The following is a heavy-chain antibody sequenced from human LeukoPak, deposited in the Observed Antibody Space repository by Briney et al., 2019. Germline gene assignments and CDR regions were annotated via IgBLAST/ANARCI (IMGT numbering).Heavy chain of an antibody. Sequence: PSETLSLTCTVSGGSISSYYWSWIRHPPGKGLEWIGYVYTSGSTNYNPSLKSRVTISVDTSKNQFSLKLSSVTAADTAVYYCARRPRTKTVTPNHWFDPWGQGTLVTVSS. D-gene: IGHD4-17*01. CDR1: GGSISSYY. CDR2: VYTSGST. CDR3: ARRPRTKTVTPNHWFDP. V-gene: IGHV4-4*09. J-gene: IGHJ5*02.